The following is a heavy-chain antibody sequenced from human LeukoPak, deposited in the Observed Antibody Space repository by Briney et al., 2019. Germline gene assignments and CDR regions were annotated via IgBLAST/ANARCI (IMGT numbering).Heavy chain of an antibody. CDR1: GFTFSSYG. CDR2: IRYDGSNK. J-gene: IGHJ4*02. CDR3: AKGRKDQYSPDY. V-gene: IGHV3-30*02. D-gene: IGHD5-18*01. Sequence: GGSLRLSCAASGFTFSSYGMHWVRQAPGKGLEWVAFIRYDGSNKYYADSVKGRFTISRDNSKNTLYLQMNSLRAEDTAVYHCAKGRKDQYSPDYWGQGTLVTVSS.